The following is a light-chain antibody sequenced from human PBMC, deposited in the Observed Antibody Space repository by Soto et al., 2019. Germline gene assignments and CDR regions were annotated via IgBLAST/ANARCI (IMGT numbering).Light chain of an antibody. CDR3: CSYTISATLV. J-gene: IGLJ3*02. V-gene: IGLV2-14*01. Sequence: QSAPTQPASVSGSPGQSITISCSGTTNDIGGYNYVSWYQHHPGKVPKVIIYEVRNRPSGVSNRFSGSKSGNTASLTISGLQAEDEADYYCCSYTISATLVFGGGTKVTVL. CDR2: EVR. CDR1: TNDIGGYNY.